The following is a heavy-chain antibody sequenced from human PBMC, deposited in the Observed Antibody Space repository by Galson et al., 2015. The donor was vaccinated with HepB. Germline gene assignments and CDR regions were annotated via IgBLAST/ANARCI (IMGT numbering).Heavy chain of an antibody. V-gene: IGHV4-34*01. D-gene: IGHD3-10*01. J-gene: IGHJ4*02. CDR1: GGSFSGYY. Sequence: SETLSLTCAVYGGSFSGYYWSWIRQPPGKGLEWIGEINHSGSTNYNPSLKSRVTISVDTSKNQFSLKLSSVTAADTAVYYCARGDSITMVRGVILGYYFDYWGQGTLVTVSS. CDR2: INHSGST. CDR3: ARGDSITMVRGVILGYYFDY.